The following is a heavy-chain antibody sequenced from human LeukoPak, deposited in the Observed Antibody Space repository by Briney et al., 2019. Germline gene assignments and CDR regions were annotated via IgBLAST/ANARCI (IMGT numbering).Heavy chain of an antibody. D-gene: IGHD2-2*01. CDR1: GFTFSSYW. V-gene: IGHV3-7*01. Sequence: PGGSLRLSCAASGFTFSSYWMSWVRQAPGKGLEWVANIKQDGSEKYYVDSVKGRFTISRDNAKNSLYLQMNSLRAEDTAVYYCARDPYLLGYCSSTSCVPMDVWGKGTTVTVSS. J-gene: IGHJ6*03. CDR3: ARDPYLLGYCSSTSCVPMDV. CDR2: IKQDGSEK.